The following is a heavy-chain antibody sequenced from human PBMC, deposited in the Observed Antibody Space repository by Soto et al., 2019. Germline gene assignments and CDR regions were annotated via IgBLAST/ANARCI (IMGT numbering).Heavy chain of an antibody. CDR1: GYTVTGYY. CDR3: ARGGSLYWYFDL. CDR2: INAGNGNT. V-gene: IGHV1-3*01. D-gene: IGHD1-26*01. Sequence: AXVKVSCKASGYTVTGYYMHWVRQAPGQGLEWMGWINAGNGNTKYSQKFQGRVTITRDTSASTAYMELSSLRSEDTAVYYCARGGSLYWYFDLWGRGTLVTVSS. J-gene: IGHJ2*01.